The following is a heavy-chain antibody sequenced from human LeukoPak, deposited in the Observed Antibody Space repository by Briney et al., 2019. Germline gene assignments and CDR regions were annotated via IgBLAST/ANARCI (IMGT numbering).Heavy chain of an antibody. Sequence: ASVKVSCKASGYIFSDYFLHWVRQAPGQGPEWMGCINSYSGGAHYAQKYRDRVTMTRDTSINTAYMDLGSLRSDDTAVYYCARDFVGRINGGANYCGMGVWGQGTTVIVSS. D-gene: IGHD4/OR15-4a*01. J-gene: IGHJ6*02. CDR1: GYIFSDYF. V-gene: IGHV1-2*02. CDR2: INSYSGGA. CDR3: ARDFVGRINGGANYCGMGV.